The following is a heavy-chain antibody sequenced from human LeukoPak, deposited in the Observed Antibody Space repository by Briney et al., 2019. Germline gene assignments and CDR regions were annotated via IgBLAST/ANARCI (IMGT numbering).Heavy chain of an antibody. CDR1: GFTFSSYA. Sequence: GGSLRLSCAASGFTFSSYAMSWVRQAPGKGLEWVANIKQDGSEKYYVDSVKGRFTISRDNSKNTLYLQMNSLRAEDTAVYYCARDCSGGSCYSTSFDYWGQGTLVTVSS. V-gene: IGHV3-7*03. J-gene: IGHJ4*02. CDR3: ARDCSGGSCYSTSFDY. D-gene: IGHD2-15*01. CDR2: IKQDGSEK.